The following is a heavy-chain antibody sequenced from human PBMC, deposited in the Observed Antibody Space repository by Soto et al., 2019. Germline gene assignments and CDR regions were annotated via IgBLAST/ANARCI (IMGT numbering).Heavy chain of an antibody. V-gene: IGHV4-39*01. D-gene: IGHD1-20*01. CDR1: GGSISSSSYY. CDR3: ARHEITGTNDAFDI. CDR2: IYYSGST. J-gene: IGHJ3*02. Sequence: QLQLQESGPGLVKPSETLSLTCTVSGGSISSSSYYWGWIRQPPGKGLEWIGSIYYSGSTYYNPSLKSRVTLSVDTSKNQFSLKLSSVTAADTAVYYCARHEITGTNDAFDIWGQGTMVTVSS.